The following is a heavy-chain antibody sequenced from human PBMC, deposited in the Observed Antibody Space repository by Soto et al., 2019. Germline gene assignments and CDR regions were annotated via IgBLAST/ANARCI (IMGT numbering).Heavy chain of an antibody. CDR2: ISAYNGNT. D-gene: IGHD1-20*01. Sequence: QGQLVQCGAEVKKPGASVKVSCKASGYTFTSYGISWVRQPPGQGREWMGGISAYNGNTNYAQNLQGRVTMTTDTATSTAYREMRSLRSDDTAVYYCARGGITGSSSFFATWGQGTLVTVSS. V-gene: IGHV1-18*01. CDR1: GYTFTSYG. CDR3: ARGGITGSSSFFAT. J-gene: IGHJ5*02.